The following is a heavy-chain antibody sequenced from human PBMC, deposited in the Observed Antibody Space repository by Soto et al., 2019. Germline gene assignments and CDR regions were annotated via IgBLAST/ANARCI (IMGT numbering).Heavy chain of an antibody. V-gene: IGHV4-39*01. Sequence: QLQLQESGPGLVKPSETLSLTCTVSGGSISSSSYYWGWIRQPPGKGLEWIGSIYYSGSTYYNLSLKIRVTIPVDTSKNQFSLTLSPVTAAPTALYYCSSFNCYRAGSYYSWGQGTLVTVSS. CDR3: SSFNCYRAGSYYS. D-gene: IGHD3-10*01. CDR2: IYYSGST. CDR1: GGSISSSSYY. J-gene: IGHJ5*02.